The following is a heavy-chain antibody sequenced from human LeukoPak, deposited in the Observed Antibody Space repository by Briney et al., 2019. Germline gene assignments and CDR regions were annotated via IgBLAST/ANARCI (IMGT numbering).Heavy chain of an antibody. D-gene: IGHD4-23*01. CDR1: GGSISSGDYY. CDR3: ARNGGNSFYYYYGMDV. Sequence: PSETLSLTCTVSGGSISSGDYYWSWIRQPPGKGLEWIGYIYHSGSTYYNPSLKSRVTISVDTSKNQFSLKLSSVTAADTAVYYCARNGGNSFYYYYGMDVWGQGTTVTVSS. CDR2: IYHSGST. V-gene: IGHV4-30-4*01. J-gene: IGHJ6*02.